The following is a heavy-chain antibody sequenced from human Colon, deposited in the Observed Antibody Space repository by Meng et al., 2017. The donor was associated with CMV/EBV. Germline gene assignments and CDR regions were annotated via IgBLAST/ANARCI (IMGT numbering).Heavy chain of an antibody. V-gene: IGHV3-66*02. CDR2: IYSGGST. Sequence: GESLKISCAASGFTFSRKWMHWVRQAPGKGLQWVSVIYSGGSTYYADSVKGRFTISRDNSQNTLYLQMNSLRAEDTAVYYCARASGCYYDSSDYPDYWGQGTLVTVSS. D-gene: IGHD3-22*01. J-gene: IGHJ4*02. CDR3: ARASGCYYDSSDYPDY. CDR1: GFTFSRKW.